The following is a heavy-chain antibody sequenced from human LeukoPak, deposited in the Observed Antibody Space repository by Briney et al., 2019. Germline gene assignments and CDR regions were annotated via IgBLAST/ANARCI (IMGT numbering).Heavy chain of an antibody. CDR2: IYPGDSDT. J-gene: IGHJ6*02. CDR3: ARHETEGYYPYGMDV. Sequence: GESLQISCKGSGYSFTSYWIGWVRQMPGKGLEWMGIIYPGDSDTRYSPSFQGQVTISADKSISTAYLQWSSLKASDTAMYYCARHETEGYYPYGMDVWGQGTTVTVSS. CDR1: GYSFTSYW. V-gene: IGHV5-51*01. D-gene: IGHD2-15*01.